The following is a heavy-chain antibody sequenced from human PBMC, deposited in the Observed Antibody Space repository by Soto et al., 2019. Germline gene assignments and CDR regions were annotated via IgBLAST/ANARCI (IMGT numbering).Heavy chain of an antibody. CDR3: AKDLSIAAALDY. V-gene: IGHV3-23*01. D-gene: IGHD6-13*01. J-gene: IGHJ4*02. Sequence: ETLSLTCAVYGGSFSGYYWSWIRQPPGKGLEWVSAISGSGGSTYYADSVKGRFTISRDNSKNTLYLQMNSLRAEDTAVYYCAKDLSIAAALDYWGQGTLVTVSS. CDR2: ISGSGGST. CDR1: GGSFSGYY.